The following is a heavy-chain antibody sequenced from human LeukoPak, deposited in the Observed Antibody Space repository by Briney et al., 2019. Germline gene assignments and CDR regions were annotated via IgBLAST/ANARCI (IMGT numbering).Heavy chain of an antibody. V-gene: IGHV4-59*01. CDR2: IYHSGST. Sequence: SETLSLTCTVSGGSISSYYWSWIRQPPGKGLEWIGYIYHSGSTNYNPSLKSRVTISVDTSKNQFSLKLSSVTAADTAVYYCARGPYYYYGMDVWGQGTTVTVSS. CDR3: ARGPYYYYGMDV. J-gene: IGHJ6*02. CDR1: GGSISSYY.